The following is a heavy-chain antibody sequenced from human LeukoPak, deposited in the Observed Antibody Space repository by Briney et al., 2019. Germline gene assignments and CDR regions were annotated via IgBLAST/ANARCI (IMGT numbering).Heavy chain of an antibody. CDR3: ARAGATMWFDP. V-gene: IGHV4-4*07. CDR2: IYTSGST. J-gene: IGHJ5*02. CDR1: GGSISSYY. D-gene: IGHD5-12*01. Sequence: PSETLSLTCTVSGGSISSYYWSWIRQPAGKGLEWIGRIYTSGSTNYNPSLKSRVTMSVDTSKNQFSLNLRSVTTADTAVYYCARAGATMWFDPWGQGTLVSVSS.